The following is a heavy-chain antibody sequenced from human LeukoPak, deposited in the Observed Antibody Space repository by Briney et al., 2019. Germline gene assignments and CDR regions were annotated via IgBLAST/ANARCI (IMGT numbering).Heavy chain of an antibody. V-gene: IGHV3-7*01. J-gene: IGHJ6*03. Sequence: GGSLRLSCAASGFMFSSYWMSWVRQAPGKGLEWVANIKQDGSEKYYVDSVKGRFTISRDNAKNSLYLQMNSLRAEDTAVYYCASAAPNSGSYFFYYFYMDVWGKGTTATVSS. CDR2: IKQDGSEK. CDR3: ASAAPNSGSYFFYYFYMDV. D-gene: IGHD1-26*01. CDR1: GFMFSSYW.